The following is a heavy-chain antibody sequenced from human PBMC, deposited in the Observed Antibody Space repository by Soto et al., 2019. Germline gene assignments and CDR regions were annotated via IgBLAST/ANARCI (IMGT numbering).Heavy chain of an antibody. CDR2: IFWDDDK. Sequence: QITLRESGPTLMKPTQSLTLTCTFSGFSLSTSGVGVGWIRQPPGTALEWLALIFWDDDKRYSPSLMSRLTITQDTSKNQVVLTMTNMDPVDTATYYCTNRPVAAAKTGSNCFDTWGQGTLVTVS. V-gene: IGHV2-5*02. CDR1: GFSLSTSGVG. CDR3: TNRPVAAAKTGSNCFDT. D-gene: IGHD6-13*01. J-gene: IGHJ5*02.